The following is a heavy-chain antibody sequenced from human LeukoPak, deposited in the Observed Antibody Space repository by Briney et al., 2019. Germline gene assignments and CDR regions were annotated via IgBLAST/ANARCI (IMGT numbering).Heavy chain of an antibody. CDR2: INPNSGGT. Sequence: ASVKVSCKASGYTFSDYYIHWVRQAPGQGLEWMGWINPNSGGTNYAQKFQGRVTMTRDTSISTAYTGLNRLRSDDTAVYYCARRGTRTWYDSWGQGTLVTVSS. CDR1: GYTFSDYY. CDR3: ARRGTRTWYDS. J-gene: IGHJ5*01. V-gene: IGHV1-2*02.